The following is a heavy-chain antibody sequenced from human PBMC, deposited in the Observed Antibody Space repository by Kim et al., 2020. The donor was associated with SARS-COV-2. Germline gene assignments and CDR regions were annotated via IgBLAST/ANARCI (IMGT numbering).Heavy chain of an antibody. Sequence: GGSLRLSCTASGFTFGDYAMSWFRQAPGKGLEWVGFIRSKAYGGTTEYAASVKGRFTISRDDSKSIAYLQMNSLKTEDTAVYYCTRDVQTRVATLWFGEFVVYWGQGTLVTVSS. CDR2: IRSKAYGGTT. CDR3: TRDVQTRVATLWFGEFVVY. J-gene: IGHJ4*02. V-gene: IGHV3-49*03. CDR1: GFTFGDYA. D-gene: IGHD3-10*01.